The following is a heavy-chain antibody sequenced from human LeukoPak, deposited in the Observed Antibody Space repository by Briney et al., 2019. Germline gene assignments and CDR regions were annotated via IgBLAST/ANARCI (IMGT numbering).Heavy chain of an antibody. J-gene: IGHJ4*02. CDR2: IRSKTYGGTT. D-gene: IGHD3-16*01. Sequence: GGSLRLSCTASGFTFDEYAMSWFRQAPGKGLEWVGFIRSKTYGGTTEYAASVKGRFTISRDDSKSIAYLQMNSLKTEDTAVYYCTRGSYAHDYWGQETPVTVSS. CDR1: GFTFDEYA. CDR3: TRGSYAHDY. V-gene: IGHV3-49*03.